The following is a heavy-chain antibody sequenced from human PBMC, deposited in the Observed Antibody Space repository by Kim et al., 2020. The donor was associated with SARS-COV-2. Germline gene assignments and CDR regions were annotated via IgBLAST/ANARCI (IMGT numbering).Heavy chain of an antibody. CDR2: VYYSGST. V-gene: IGHV4-59*08. Sequence: SETLSLTCTVSGGSIGTYYWSWIRQPPGKGLEYIGNVYYSGSTNYAPSLKSRVTISVDTSKNQFSLRLISVTAADTAMYYCARHMVPRYSGTWDWGPGTL. D-gene: IGHD1-26*01. J-gene: IGHJ4*02. CDR1: GGSIGTYY. CDR3: ARHMVPRYSGTWD.